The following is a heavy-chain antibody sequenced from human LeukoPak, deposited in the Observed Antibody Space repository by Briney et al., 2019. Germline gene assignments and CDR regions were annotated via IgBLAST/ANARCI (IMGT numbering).Heavy chain of an antibody. CDR3: ARGYLRRWELFSYYYGMDV. D-gene: IGHD1-26*01. J-gene: IGHJ6*02. CDR2: IIPIFGTA. CDR1: GGTFSSYA. Sequence: SVKVSCKASGGTFSSYAISWVRQAPGQGLEWMGGIIPIFGTANYAQKFQGRVTITADESTSTAYMELSSLRSEDTAVYYCARGYLRRWELFSYYYGMDVWGQGTTVTVSS. V-gene: IGHV1-69*13.